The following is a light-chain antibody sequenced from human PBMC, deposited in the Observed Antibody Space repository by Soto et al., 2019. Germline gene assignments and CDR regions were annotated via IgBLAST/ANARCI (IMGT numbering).Light chain of an antibody. CDR2: GAS. V-gene: IGKV3-20*01. CDR1: QSVSSSY. J-gene: IGKJ1*01. Sequence: ESVSTQSPGTLSLSPGERATLSCRASQSVSSSYLAWYQQKPGQAPRLLIYGASSRATGIPDRFSGSGSGTDFTLTISRLEPEDFAVYYCQQYGSSPQTFGQGTKVDIK. CDR3: QQYGSSPQT.